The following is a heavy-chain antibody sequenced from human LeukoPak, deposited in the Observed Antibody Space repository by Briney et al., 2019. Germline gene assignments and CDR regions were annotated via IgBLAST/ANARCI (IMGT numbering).Heavy chain of an antibody. Sequence: WASVKVSCKASGYTFTGYYMHWVRQAPGQGLEWMGWINPNSGGTNYAQKFQGRFTMTRDTSISTAYMELSRLRSDDTALYYCARQYSSSWYDYWGQGTLVTVSS. CDR3: ARQYSSSWYDY. CDR1: GYTFTGYY. CDR2: INPNSGGT. J-gene: IGHJ4*02. D-gene: IGHD6-13*01. V-gene: IGHV1-2*02.